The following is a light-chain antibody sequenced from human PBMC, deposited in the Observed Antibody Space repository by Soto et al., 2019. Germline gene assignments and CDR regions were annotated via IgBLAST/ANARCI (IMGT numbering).Light chain of an antibody. CDR3: QHYDSDSEA. J-gene: IGKJ1*01. Sequence: DIPMTQSPATLSGSVGDRVTITCRASQTISSWLAWYQQKPGKAPKLLIYKASTLKSGVPSRFSGSGSGTEFPLTISSLQPDEFATYYCQHYDSDSEAFGQGTKVDLK. CDR2: KAS. V-gene: IGKV1-5*03. CDR1: QTISSW.